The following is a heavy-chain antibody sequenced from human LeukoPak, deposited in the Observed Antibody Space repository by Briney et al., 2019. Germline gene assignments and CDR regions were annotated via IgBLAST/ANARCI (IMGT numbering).Heavy chain of an antibody. Sequence: SETLSLTCTVSGGSISSYYWSWIRQPPGKGLEWIGYIYYSGSTNYNPSLKSRVTISVDTSKNQFSLKLSSVTAADTAVYYCARRRRSGSPHDAFDIWAKGQWSPSLQ. V-gene: IGHV4-59*08. CDR3: ARRRRSGSPHDAFDI. D-gene: IGHD1-26*01. J-gene: IGHJ3*02. CDR2: IYYSGST. CDR1: GGSISSYY.